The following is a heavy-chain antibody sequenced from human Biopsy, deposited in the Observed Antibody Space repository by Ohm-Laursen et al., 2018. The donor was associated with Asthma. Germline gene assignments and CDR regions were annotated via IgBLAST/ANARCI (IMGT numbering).Heavy chain of an antibody. V-gene: IGHV1-18*01. CDR1: GYTFNRVG. CDR3: ARAVDYSHYYCIDV. Sequence: ASVKASCKTSGYTFNRVGITWVRQAPGQGLEWMGWISVYNGNTKVAQKLQDRVTMISDTSTSAAYMELRSLRSDDPAVYFCARAVDYSHYYCIDVWGQGTTVTVS. J-gene: IGHJ6*02. CDR2: ISVYNGNT. D-gene: IGHD3-10*01.